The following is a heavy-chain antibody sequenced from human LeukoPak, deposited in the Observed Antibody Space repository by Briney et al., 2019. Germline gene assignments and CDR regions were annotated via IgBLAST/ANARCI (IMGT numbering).Heavy chain of an antibody. CDR1: GYTFTKYY. V-gene: IGHV1-46*01. Sequence: ASVKVSCKASGYTFTKYYIHWVRQAPGQGLEWMGMINPTDGATTYAQRFQGRVTMTRDMSTTTVYMDLRSLRSEDTAVYYCARVSGNYYYMDVWGKGTTVTVSS. CDR3: ARVSGNYYYMDV. CDR2: INPTDGAT. D-gene: IGHD1-26*01. J-gene: IGHJ6*03.